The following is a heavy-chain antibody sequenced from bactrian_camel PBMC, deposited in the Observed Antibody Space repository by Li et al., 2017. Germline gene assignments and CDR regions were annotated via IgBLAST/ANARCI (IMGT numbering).Heavy chain of an antibody. J-gene: IGHJ6*01. V-gene: IGHV3S53*01. CDR3: AARGPYCYTKLSVRDFTY. CDR2: RTYSDTT. D-gene: IGHD2*01. CDR1: GYASAIKC. Sequence: HVQLVESGGGSVQSGGSLRLTCTASGYASAIKCWGWFRQAPGKEREEVGIARTYSDTTSYGDPVKGRFTISQDNAKNTVYLQMNSLKPEDTAMYYCAARGPYCYTKLSVRDFTYWGQGTQVTVS.